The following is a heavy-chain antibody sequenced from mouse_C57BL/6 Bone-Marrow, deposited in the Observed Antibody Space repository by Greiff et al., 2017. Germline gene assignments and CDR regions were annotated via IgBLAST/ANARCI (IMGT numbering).Heavy chain of an antibody. CDR3: ANYYGSSYGDY. CDR2: IDPSDSYT. Sequence: QVQLQQPGAELVKPGASVKLSCKASGYTFTSYWMPWVNQRPGQGLEWIGEIDPSDSYTNYNQKFKGKATLTVDTSYSTAYMQLSSLTSEDSAVYYCANYYGSSYGDYWGQGTTLTVSS. CDR1: GYTFTSYW. D-gene: IGHD1-1*01. J-gene: IGHJ2*01. V-gene: IGHV1-50*01.